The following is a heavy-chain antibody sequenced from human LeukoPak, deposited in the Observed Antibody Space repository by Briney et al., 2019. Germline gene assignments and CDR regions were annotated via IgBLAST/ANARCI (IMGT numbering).Heavy chain of an antibody. CDR2: ISSIGST. Sequence: SETLSLTCTVSGGSISSLYWSWIRQPPGKGLEWIGYISSIGSTNYNPSLKSRVTISVDTSKNQFSLKLTSVTAADTAVYFCARDPTTVTKGLDIWGQGTMVTVSS. V-gene: IGHV4-59*11. CDR1: GGSISSLY. CDR3: ARDPTTVTKGLDI. J-gene: IGHJ3*02. D-gene: IGHD4-17*01.